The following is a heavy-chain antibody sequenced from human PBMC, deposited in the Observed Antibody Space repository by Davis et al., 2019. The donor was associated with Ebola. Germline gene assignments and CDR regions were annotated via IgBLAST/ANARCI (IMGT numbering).Heavy chain of an antibody. CDR2: ITTNGGST. CDR3: AKHNWNDMGLDY. V-gene: IGHV3-64*04. Sequence: GESLKISCSASGFTFSNYAMHWVRQAPGKGLEHVSSITTNGGSTYYADSVKGRFTISRDNSKNTLYLQLNSLRAEDTAVYSCAKHNWNDMGLDYWGQGTLVTVSS. CDR1: GFTFSNYA. D-gene: IGHD1-20*01. J-gene: IGHJ4*02.